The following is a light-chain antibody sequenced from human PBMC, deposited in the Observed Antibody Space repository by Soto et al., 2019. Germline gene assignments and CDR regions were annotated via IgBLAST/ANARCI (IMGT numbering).Light chain of an antibody. CDR1: QSVNIN. J-gene: IGKJ1*01. CDR2: GAS. Sequence: EIVMTQSPATLSVSPGERATLSCRASQSVNINLAWYQQKPGQAPRLLIFGASSMANGIPARFSGSGSGTEFTLTISNLQTEDFAVYYCQQYNKWPRTFGQGTKVEIK. V-gene: IGKV3-15*01. CDR3: QQYNKWPRT.